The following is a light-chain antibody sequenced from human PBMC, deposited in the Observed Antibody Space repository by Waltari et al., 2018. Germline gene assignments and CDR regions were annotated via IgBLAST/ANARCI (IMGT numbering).Light chain of an antibody. CDR2: WAS. Sequence: DIVMTQSPDSLAVSLGERATINCKSSQSVFLSGHIYNGLAWYQQKPGQPPKLLIYWASARVSGVPDRFSGSGSETDFSLTISSLQAEDVAVYYCQQNRDTPRTFGQGTKVEIK. V-gene: IGKV4-1*01. CDR3: QQNRDTPRT. CDR1: QSVFLSGHIYNG. J-gene: IGKJ1*01.